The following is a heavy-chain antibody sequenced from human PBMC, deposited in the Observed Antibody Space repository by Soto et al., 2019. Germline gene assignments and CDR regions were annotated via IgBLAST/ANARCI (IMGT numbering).Heavy chain of an antibody. Sequence: LSLTCAASGFTFSSYWMHWVRQAPGRGLVWVSRINSDGSSTSYADSVKGRFTISRDNAKNTLYLQMNSLRAEDTAVYYCARTTSPAQLDAFDIWGQGTMVTVSS. CDR3: ARTTSPAQLDAFDI. J-gene: IGHJ3*02. D-gene: IGHD6-13*01. CDR2: INSDGSST. V-gene: IGHV3-74*01. CDR1: GFTFSSYW.